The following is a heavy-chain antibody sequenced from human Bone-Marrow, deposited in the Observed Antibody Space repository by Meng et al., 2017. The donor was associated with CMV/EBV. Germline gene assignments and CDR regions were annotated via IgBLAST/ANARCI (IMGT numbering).Heavy chain of an antibody. D-gene: IGHD6-6*01. V-gene: IGHV3-74*01. J-gene: IGHJ4*02. CDR3: ARGARQYSSSFVFY. CDR1: GFTFSSYW. CDR2: INSDGSST. Sequence: GGSLRLSCAASGFTFSSYWMHWVRQAPGKGLAWVSRINSDGSSTSYADSVKGRFTISRDNAKNTLYLQMNSLRAEDTAVYYCARGARQYSSSFVFYWGQGTLVTVSS.